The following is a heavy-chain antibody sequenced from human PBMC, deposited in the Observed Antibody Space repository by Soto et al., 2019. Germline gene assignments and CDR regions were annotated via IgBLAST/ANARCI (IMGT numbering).Heavy chain of an antibody. Sequence: SETLSLTCTVSGGSISSGGYYWSWIRQHPGKGLEWIGYIYYSGSTYYNPSLKSRVTISVDTSKNQFSLKLSSVTAADTAVYHCARGYCSGGSCYNEIYDYYYGMDVWGQGTTVTVSS. D-gene: IGHD2-15*01. CDR2: IYYSGST. V-gene: IGHV4-31*03. CDR3: ARGYCSGGSCYNEIYDYYYGMDV. J-gene: IGHJ6*02. CDR1: GGSISSGGYY.